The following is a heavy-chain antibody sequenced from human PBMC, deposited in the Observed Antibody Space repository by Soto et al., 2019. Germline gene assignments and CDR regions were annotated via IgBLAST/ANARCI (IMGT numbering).Heavy chain of an antibody. J-gene: IGHJ4*02. Sequence: EVQLVESGGALVPPGGSLRLSCAASGFTFSYYDMHWVRQAEGKGLEWVAAIGTSDDTYYADSVQGRFSISREDAKDSLYLEKSSLRAEDTAVYYCARGLLGAIDYWGQGTLVTVSS. CDR3: ARGLLGAIDY. CDR1: GFTFSYYD. D-gene: IGHD3-16*01. CDR2: IGTSDDT. V-gene: IGHV3-13*01.